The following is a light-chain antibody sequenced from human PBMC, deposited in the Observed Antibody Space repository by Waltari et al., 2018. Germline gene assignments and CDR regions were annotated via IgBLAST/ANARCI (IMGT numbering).Light chain of an antibody. V-gene: IGKV3-11*01. CDR3: QHRSNWALT. J-gene: IGKJ4*01. Sequence: EIVLTQSPVTLSLSPGERATLSCRASQSVSTYFAWYQQKPGQAPRLLIYDASNRATGIPARFSGSGSGTDFTLTISSLEPEDFAVYFCQHRSNWALTFGGGTKVEIK. CDR2: DAS. CDR1: QSVSTY.